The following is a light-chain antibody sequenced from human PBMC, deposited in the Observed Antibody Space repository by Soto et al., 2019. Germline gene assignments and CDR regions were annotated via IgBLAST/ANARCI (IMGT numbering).Light chain of an antibody. CDR2: DAS. J-gene: IGKJ5*01. Sequence: EIVLTQSPATLSLSPGERATLSCRASQSVSSYFAWYQQKPGQAPRLLIYDASNRATGIPARLSGSGSGTDFTLTITSLEPEDFAVYYCQQRSNWITFGQGTRLEI. CDR3: QQRSNWIT. V-gene: IGKV3-11*01. CDR1: QSVSSY.